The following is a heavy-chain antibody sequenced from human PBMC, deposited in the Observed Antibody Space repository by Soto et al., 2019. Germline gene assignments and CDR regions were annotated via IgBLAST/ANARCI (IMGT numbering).Heavy chain of an antibody. V-gene: IGHV3-33*06. CDR1: GFSFSTYG. CDR2: IWYDGSMK. D-gene: IGHD3-10*01. CDR3: AKSVGSGSYPAYYYYYGMDV. Sequence: GGSLRLSCAASGFSFSTYGIHWVRQAPGKGLEWVAVIWYDGSMKYYADPVKGRFTISRDNSKNMVYLELNNLSAEDTAVYYCAKSVGSGSYPAYYYYYGMDVWGQGTTVTVSS. J-gene: IGHJ6*02.